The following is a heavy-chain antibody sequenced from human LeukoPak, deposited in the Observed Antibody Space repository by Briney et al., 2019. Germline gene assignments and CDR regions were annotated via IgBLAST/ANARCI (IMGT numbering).Heavy chain of an antibody. CDR3: ARRDTDSGYDNYYFDY. Sequence: SETLSLTCAVYGGSSSGYYWSWIRQPPGKGLEWIGEINHSGSTNYNPSLKSRVTISVDTSKNQFSLKLSSVTAADTAVYYCARRDTDSGYDNYYFDYWGQGTLVTVSS. CDR2: INHSGST. J-gene: IGHJ4*02. V-gene: IGHV4-34*01. CDR1: GGSSSGYY. D-gene: IGHD5-12*01.